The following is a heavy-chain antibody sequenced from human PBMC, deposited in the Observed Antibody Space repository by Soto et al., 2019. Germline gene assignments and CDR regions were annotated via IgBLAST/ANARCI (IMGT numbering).Heavy chain of an antibody. CDR3: ARGSSGSYSVWFDP. J-gene: IGHJ5*02. CDR2: IIPIFGTA. Sequence: AVKVSCKASGGTFSRYSISWVREAPGQGLEWMGGIIPIFGTANYAQKFQGRVTITADESTSTAYMELSSLRSEDTAVYYCARGSSGSYSVWFDPWGQGTQVTVSS. CDR1: GGTFSRYS. V-gene: IGHV1-69*13. D-gene: IGHD1-26*01.